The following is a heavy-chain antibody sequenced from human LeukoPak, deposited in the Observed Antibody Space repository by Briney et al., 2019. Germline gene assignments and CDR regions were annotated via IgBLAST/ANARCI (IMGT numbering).Heavy chain of an antibody. CDR2: ISYDGGNK. V-gene: IGHV3-30*18. Sequence: ISYDGGNKYYADSVKGRFTISRDNSKNTLYLQMNSLKTEDTAVYYCAKGGVGALYYYGMDVWGQGTTVTVSS. CDR3: AKGGVGALYYYGMDV. J-gene: IGHJ6*02. D-gene: IGHD1-26*01.